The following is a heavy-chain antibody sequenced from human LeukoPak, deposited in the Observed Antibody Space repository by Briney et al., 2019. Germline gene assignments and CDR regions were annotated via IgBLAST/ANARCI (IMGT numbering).Heavy chain of an antibody. Sequence: ASVKVSCKASGYTFTGYYMHWVRQAPGQGLEWMGWINPNSGGTNYAQKFQGRVTMTRDTSISTAYMELSRLRSDDTAVYYCARVYCGGDCYLFDYWGQGTLVTVSS. J-gene: IGHJ4*02. CDR3: ARVYCGGDCYLFDY. V-gene: IGHV1-2*02. CDR2: INPNSGGT. CDR1: GYTFTGYY. D-gene: IGHD2-21*02.